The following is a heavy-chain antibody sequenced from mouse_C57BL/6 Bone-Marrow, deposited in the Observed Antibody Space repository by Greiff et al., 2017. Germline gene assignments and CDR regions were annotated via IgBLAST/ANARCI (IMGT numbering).Heavy chain of an antibody. J-gene: IGHJ4*01. CDR3: ARENYGSSYAMDY. CDR2: ISDGGSYT. V-gene: IGHV5-4*01. CDR1: GFTFSSYA. Sequence: EVQLVESGGGLVKPGGSLKLSCAASGFTFSSYAMSWVRQTPEKRLEWVATISDGGSYTYYPDNVKGRFTISRDNAKNNLYLQMSHLKSEDTAMYYCARENYGSSYAMDYGGQGTSVTVSS. D-gene: IGHD1-1*01.